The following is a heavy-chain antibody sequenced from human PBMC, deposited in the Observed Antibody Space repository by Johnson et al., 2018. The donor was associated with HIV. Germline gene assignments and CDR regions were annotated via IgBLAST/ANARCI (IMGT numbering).Heavy chain of an antibody. J-gene: IGHJ3*02. D-gene: IGHD2-8*01. CDR3: ARDRGYCTNGICYYDAFDI. Sequence: VQLVESGGGLGQPGGSLRLSCAASGFTFSDYYMNWLRQAPGKGLEWVSYISSTGSTIYYADSVKGRFTISRDNAKKSLYLQMNSLRAEDTAVYYCARDRGYCTNGICYYDAFDIWGQGTMVTVSS. CDR1: GFTFSDYY. V-gene: IGHV3-11*04. CDR2: ISSTGSTI.